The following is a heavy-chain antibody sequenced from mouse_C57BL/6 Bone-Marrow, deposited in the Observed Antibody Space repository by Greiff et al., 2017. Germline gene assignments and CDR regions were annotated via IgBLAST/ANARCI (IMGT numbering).Heavy chain of an antibody. CDR1: GFTFSSYA. D-gene: IGHD1-1*01. J-gene: IGHJ3*01. Sequence: EVQLVESGGGLVKPGGSLTLSCAASGFTFSSYAMSWVRQTPEKRLEWVATISDGGSYTYYPDNVKGRFTISRDNATNNLYLQMSHLKSEDTAMYYCARGPYSWFAYWGQGTLVTVSA. V-gene: IGHV5-4*01. CDR2: ISDGGSYT. CDR3: ARGPYSWFAY.